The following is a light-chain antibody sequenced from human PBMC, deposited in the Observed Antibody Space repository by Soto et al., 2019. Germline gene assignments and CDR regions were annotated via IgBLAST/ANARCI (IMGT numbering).Light chain of an antibody. Sequence: QSVLTQPASVSGSPGQSITISCTGTSSDVGGYNFVSWYQQHPDKAPKLMIYDVTNRPSGVSNRFSGSKSGNTASLTISGLQAEDEADYYCSSYTSSSTYVVGTGTKLTVL. CDR2: DVT. V-gene: IGLV2-14*01. CDR3: SSYTSSSTYV. J-gene: IGLJ1*01. CDR1: SSDVGGYNF.